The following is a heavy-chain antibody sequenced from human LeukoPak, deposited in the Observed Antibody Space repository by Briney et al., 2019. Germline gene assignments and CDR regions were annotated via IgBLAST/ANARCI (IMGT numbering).Heavy chain of an antibody. CDR2: ISGGGGST. CDR1: GFTFSSYA. Sequence: PGGSLRLSYAASGFTFSSYAMSWVRQAPGKGLEWVSAISGGGGSTYYADSVKGRFTISRDNSKNTLYLQMNSLRAEDTAVYSCAKDLVQQGQPHVIYYFDYWGQGTLVTVSS. J-gene: IGHJ4*02. D-gene: IGHD1-1*01. V-gene: IGHV3-23*01. CDR3: AKDLVQQGQPHVIYYFDY.